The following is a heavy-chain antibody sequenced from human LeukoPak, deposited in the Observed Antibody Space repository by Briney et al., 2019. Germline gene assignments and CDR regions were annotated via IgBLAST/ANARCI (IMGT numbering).Heavy chain of an antibody. Sequence: GGSLRLSCAASGFTFDDYGMSWVRQAPGKGLEWVSGINWNGGSTGYADSVKGRFTISRDNAKNSLYLQMNSLRAEDTALYYCARDGDGYNIGGPPIDYWGRGTLVTVSS. J-gene: IGHJ4*02. V-gene: IGHV3-20*04. CDR1: GFTFDDYG. CDR3: ARDGDGYNIGGPPIDY. CDR2: INWNGGST. D-gene: IGHD5-24*01.